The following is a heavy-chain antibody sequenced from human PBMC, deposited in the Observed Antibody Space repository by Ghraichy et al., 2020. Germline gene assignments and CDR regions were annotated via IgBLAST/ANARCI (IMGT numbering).Heavy chain of an antibody. D-gene: IGHD6-13*01. J-gene: IGHJ4*02. Sequence: ASVKVSCKASGYTFSGYYIHWVRQAPGQGLELIGWINPNSGGTKYAQKFQGRVTMTRDTSISTANMELSILRSDDTAIYYCARKREAAGSRSGSGYWSQGNLGTVSS. CDR3: ARKREAAGSRSGSGY. V-gene: IGHV1-2*02. CDR1: GYTFSGYY. CDR2: INPNSGGT.